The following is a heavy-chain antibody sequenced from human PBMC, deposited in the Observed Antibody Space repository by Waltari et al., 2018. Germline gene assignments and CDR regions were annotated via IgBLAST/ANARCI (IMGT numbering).Heavy chain of an antibody. J-gene: IGHJ4*02. CDR3: ARLPTKYFDSIGWGFFDQ. Sequence: HVQLQESGPGLVKPSETLSLTCTVPGDFPSDDHWTLIRQAPGKGLEWIAYLRNTGGTKCTPSLESRVTVSAVTSKKQFSLRLTSVTAADTAVYYCARLPTKYFDSIGWGFFDQWGQGILVTVSS. D-gene: IGHD3-22*01. V-gene: IGHV4-59*08. CDR1: GDFPSDDH. CDR2: LRNTGGT.